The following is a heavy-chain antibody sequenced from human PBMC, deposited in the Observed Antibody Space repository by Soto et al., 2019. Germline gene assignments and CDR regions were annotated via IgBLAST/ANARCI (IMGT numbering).Heavy chain of an antibody. J-gene: IGHJ4*02. CDR3: ARGRTYSSSWYYFDY. D-gene: IGHD6-13*01. Sequence: EVQLVESGGGPVKPGGSLRLSCAASGFTFSSYSMNWVRQAPGKGLEWVSSISSSSSYIYYADSVKGRFTISRDNAKNSLYLQMNSLRAEDTAVYYCARGRTYSSSWYYFDYWGQGTLVTVSS. V-gene: IGHV3-21*01. CDR1: GFTFSSYS. CDR2: ISSSSSYI.